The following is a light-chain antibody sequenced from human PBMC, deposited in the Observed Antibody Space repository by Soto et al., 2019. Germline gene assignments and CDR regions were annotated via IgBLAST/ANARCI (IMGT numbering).Light chain of an antibody. J-gene: IGLJ1*01. V-gene: IGLV2-14*01. CDR2: EVS. CDR1: SNDVGGYNY. Sequence: QSALTQPASVSGSPGQSITISCTGTSNDVGGYNYVSWYQQHPGKAPQLIIYEVSNRPSGVSERFSGSKTGDTASLTISGLQADDEAEYFCISYKTDDTFVFGSGTKLTVL. CDR3: ISYKTDDTFV.